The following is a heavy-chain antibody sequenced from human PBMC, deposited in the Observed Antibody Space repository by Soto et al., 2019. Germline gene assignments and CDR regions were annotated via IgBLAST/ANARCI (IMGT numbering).Heavy chain of an antibody. J-gene: IGHJ4*02. CDR2: IYYSGNT. CDR1: GGSISSNMYY. CDR3: ARHDVEYCGRTSCYGVDY. Sequence: QLHLQESGPGLVKPSETLSLTCTVSGGSISSNMYYWGWIRQPPGKGLEWIASIYYSGNTYYNPALKSRVTVSLDTSRNQFSLKLSSVTAADTAGYYCARHDVEYCGRTSCYGVDYGGQGTLVTVSS. D-gene: IGHD2-2*01. V-gene: IGHV4-39*01.